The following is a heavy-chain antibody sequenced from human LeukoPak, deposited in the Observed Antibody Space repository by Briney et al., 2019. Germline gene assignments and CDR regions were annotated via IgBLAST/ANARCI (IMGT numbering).Heavy chain of an antibody. J-gene: IGHJ4*02. Sequence: ASVKVSCMASGYTFTNYWMHWVLQAPGQGRQGMGMINTGAGSTTYAQAFQGRVTMTRDTSSSTVYMELSSLRSEDTAVYYCAGGVYYYHSGGYYDFDYWAQETLVTVSS. CDR3: AGGVYYYHSGGYYDFDY. D-gene: IGHD3-22*01. CDR2: INTGAGST. V-gene: IGHV1-46*01. CDR1: GYTFTNYW.